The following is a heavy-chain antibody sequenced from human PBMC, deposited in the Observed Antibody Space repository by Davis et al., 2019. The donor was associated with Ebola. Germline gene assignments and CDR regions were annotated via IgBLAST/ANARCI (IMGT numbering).Heavy chain of an antibody. CDR2: MNPNSGNT. CDR1: GYTFTSYD. Sequence: ASVKVSCKASGYTFTSYDINWVRQATGQGLEWMGWMNPNSGNTGYAQKFQGRVTMTRNTSISTAYMELSSLRSEDTAVYYCARFFSARTFRSKSYYYYGMDVWGQGTTVTVSS. V-gene: IGHV1-8*01. D-gene: IGHD3-16*01. CDR3: ARFFSARTFRSKSYYYYGMDV. J-gene: IGHJ6*02.